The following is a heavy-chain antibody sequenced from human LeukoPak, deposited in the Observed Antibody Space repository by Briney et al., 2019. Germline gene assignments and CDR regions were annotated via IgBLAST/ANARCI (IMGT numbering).Heavy chain of an antibody. V-gene: IGHV4-30-2*01. Sequence: SQTLSLTCAVAGGSIGSGGYSWSWIRQPPGKGLEWIGYIYHSGSTYYNPSLKSRVTISVDRSKNQFSLKLSSVTAADTAVYYCAGGPKIAAAGTGYWGQGTLVTVSS. D-gene: IGHD6-13*01. CDR3: AGGPKIAAAGTGY. J-gene: IGHJ4*02. CDR2: IYHSGST. CDR1: GGSIGSGGYS.